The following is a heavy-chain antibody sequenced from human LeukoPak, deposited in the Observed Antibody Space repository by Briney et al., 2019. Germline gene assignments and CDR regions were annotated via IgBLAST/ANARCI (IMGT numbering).Heavy chain of an antibody. D-gene: IGHD3-9*01. J-gene: IGHJ5*02. CDR3: ARNPRRTSHFELYWFDP. CDR1: GYIFTSYG. CDR2: ISAYNGNT. V-gene: IGHV1-18*01. Sequence: ASVKVSCKASGYIFTSYGISWVRQAPGQGLEWMGWISAYNGNTNYAQKLQGRVTMTTDTSTSTAYMELRSLRSDDTAVYYCARNPRRTSHFELYWFDPWGQGTLVTVSS.